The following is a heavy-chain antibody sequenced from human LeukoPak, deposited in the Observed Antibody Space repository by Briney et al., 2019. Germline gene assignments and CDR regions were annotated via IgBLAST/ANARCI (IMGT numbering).Heavy chain of an antibody. CDR2: MNPNSGNT. CDR1: VYTFTSCD. Sequence: ASVKVSCEASVYTFTSCDINWVRQATGQGLEWMGWMNPNSGNTGYGQSFQGRITMTRDISIGTAYMELSNLTSEDTAIYYCTRGSSGRRDNWGQGTLVTVSA. V-gene: IGHV1-8*01. J-gene: IGHJ4*02. D-gene: IGHD6-19*01. CDR3: TRGSSGRRDN.